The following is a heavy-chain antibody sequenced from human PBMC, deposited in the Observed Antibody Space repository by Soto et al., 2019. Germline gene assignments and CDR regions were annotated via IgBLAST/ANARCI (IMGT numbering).Heavy chain of an antibody. J-gene: IGHJ4*02. CDR3: AHRHRDSSGSTFGY. Sequence: QITLKESGPTLVKPTQTLTLTCTFSGFSLSTSGVGVGWIRQPPGKALEWLALIYWDDDKRYSPSLKSRLTITKDDSKNQVVLTMTNMDPVDTATYYCAHRHRDSSGSTFGYWGQGTLVTVSS. CDR2: IYWDDDK. D-gene: IGHD6-25*01. CDR1: GFSLSTSGVG. V-gene: IGHV2-5*02.